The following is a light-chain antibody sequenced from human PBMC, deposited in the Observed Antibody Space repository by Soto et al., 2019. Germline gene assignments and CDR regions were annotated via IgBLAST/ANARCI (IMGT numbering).Light chain of an antibody. CDR1: QSISNY. CDR2: AAS. Sequence: DIQRSQSASSLSASVGDRVTITCRASQSISNYLNWYQQKPGKAPKLLIYAASSFQSGVPSRFSGSGSGTDFTLTISSLQPEDFATYYCQQSYSSLTFGQRTRLEI. J-gene: IGKJ5*01. CDR3: QQSYSSLT. V-gene: IGKV1-39*01.